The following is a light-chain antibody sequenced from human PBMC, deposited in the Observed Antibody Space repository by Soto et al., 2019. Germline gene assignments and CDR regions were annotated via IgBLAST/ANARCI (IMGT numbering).Light chain of an antibody. CDR1: SSNIGNNY. CDR2: ENN. J-gene: IGLJ1*01. CDR3: GTWDSSLSARV. Sequence: QSVLTQPPSVSAAPGQKVTISCSGSSSNIGNNYVSWYQQLPGTAPKLLIYENNKRPSGIPDRFSGSKSGTSATLGITGLQTGGEADYYCGTWDSSLSARVFGTGTKLTVL. V-gene: IGLV1-51*02.